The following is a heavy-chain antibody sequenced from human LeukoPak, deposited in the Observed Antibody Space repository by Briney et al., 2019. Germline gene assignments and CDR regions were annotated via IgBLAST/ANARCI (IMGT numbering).Heavy chain of an antibody. Sequence: GRSLRLSCAASGFTFTRYTMHWVRQAPGKGLEWVALVLYDGSKKYYADSVKGRFTLSRDNSKNTLSLQMNTLRPGDTAVYYCVRDNYGGILDFWGQGTLVTVSS. V-gene: IGHV3-30*04. D-gene: IGHD2-21*01. J-gene: IGHJ4*02. CDR1: GFTFTRYT. CDR3: VRDNYGGILDF. CDR2: VLYDGSKK.